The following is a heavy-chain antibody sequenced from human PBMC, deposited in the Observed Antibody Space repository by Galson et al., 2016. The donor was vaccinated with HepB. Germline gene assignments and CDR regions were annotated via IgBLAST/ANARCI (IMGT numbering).Heavy chain of an antibody. D-gene: IGHD3-3*01. V-gene: IGHV3-23*01. CDR3: ARPLLPESRVATFKLRRRSHFSGMDV. CDR2: LGGSGGTT. J-gene: IGHJ6*02. CDR1: GFIFNNFA. Sequence: SLRLSCAASGFIFNNFAMTWVRQVPGKGLEWVSSLGGSGGTTYYADSVKGRFVISRDNSRSLMYLEMTDLRADDAAVYYCARPLLPESRVATFKLRRRSHFSGMDVWGRGTTVTVSS.